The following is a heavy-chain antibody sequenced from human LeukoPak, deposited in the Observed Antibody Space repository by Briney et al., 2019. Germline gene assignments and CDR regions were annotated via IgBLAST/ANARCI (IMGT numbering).Heavy chain of an antibody. CDR2: IRYDGSNK. V-gene: IGHV3-30*02. CDR1: GFTFSSYG. CDR3: AKDRVGSSWPGERYYMDV. D-gene: IGHD6-13*01. Sequence: GGSLRLSCAASGFTFSSYGMHWVRQAPGKGLEWVAFIRYDGSNKYYAHSVKGRFTISRDNSKNTLYLQMNSLRAEDTAVYYCAKDRVGSSWPGERYYMDVWGKGTTVTVSS. J-gene: IGHJ6*03.